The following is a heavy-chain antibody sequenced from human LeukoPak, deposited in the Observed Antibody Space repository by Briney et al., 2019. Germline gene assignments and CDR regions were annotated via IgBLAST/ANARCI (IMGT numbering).Heavy chain of an antibody. CDR3: ARGRGTSGSNRDFYYYYYMDI. D-gene: IGHD2-15*01. CDR1: GYTFTSYH. CDR2: INPTAGST. V-gene: IGHV1-46*01. Sequence: ASVKVSCKASGYTFTSYHMHWVRQAPGQGLEWMGMINPTAGSTSYAQRFQNFQGRVTMTRDMSTSTVYMEMSSLRSDDMAVYYCARGRGTSGSNRDFYYYYYMDIWGKGTTVIVSS. J-gene: IGHJ6*03.